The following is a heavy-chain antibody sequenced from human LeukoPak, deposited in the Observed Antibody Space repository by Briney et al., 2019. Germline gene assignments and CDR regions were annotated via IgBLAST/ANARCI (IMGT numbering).Heavy chain of an antibody. J-gene: IGHJ6*03. V-gene: IGHV3-53*01. CDR2: IYSGGST. CDR1: GFTVSSNY. Sequence: GGSLRLSCAASGFTVSSNYMSWVRQAPGKGLERVSVIYSGGSTYYADSVKGRFTISRDNSKNTLYLQMNSLRAEDTAVYYCARAGDSSSWGYYYYYYMDVWGKGTTVTISS. D-gene: IGHD6-13*01. CDR3: ARAGDSSSWGYYYYYYMDV.